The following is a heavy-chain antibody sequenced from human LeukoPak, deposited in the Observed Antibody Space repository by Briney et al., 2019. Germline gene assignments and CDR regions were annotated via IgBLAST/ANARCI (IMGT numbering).Heavy chain of an antibody. Sequence: SVKVSCKVSGGTFSSYAISWVRQAPGQGLEWMGGIIPIFGTANYAQKFQGRVTITADESTSTAYMELSSLRSEDTAVYYCARDWGYSSGYYEFDYWGQGTLVTVSS. D-gene: IGHD3-22*01. CDR2: IIPIFGTA. CDR3: ARDWGYSSGYYEFDY. CDR1: GGTFSSYA. V-gene: IGHV1-69*13. J-gene: IGHJ4*02.